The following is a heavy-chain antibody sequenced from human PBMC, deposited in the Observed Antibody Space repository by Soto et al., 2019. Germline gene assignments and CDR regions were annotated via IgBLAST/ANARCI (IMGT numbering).Heavy chain of an antibody. D-gene: IGHD3-10*01. Sequence: QVQLVESGGGVVQPGRSLRLSCAASGFTFSSYGMHWVRQAPGKGLEWVALISYDGSNKYYADSGKGRFTISRDNSKNTLYLHMHSLRAEDTAVYYCAKCARSGGYDDDDWYADRWGRGTLVTVSS. J-gene: IGHJ2*01. CDR2: ISYDGSNK. V-gene: IGHV3-30*18. CDR1: GFTFSSYG. CDR3: AKCARSGGYDDDDWYADR.